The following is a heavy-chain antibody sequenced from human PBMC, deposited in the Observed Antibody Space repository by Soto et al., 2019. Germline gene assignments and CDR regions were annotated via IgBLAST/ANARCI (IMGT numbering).Heavy chain of an antibody. CDR1: GFTFSSYA. CDR3: AKAAPMTSSGWYIAP. Sequence: DVQLLESGGGLVQPGGSLRLSCAASGFTFSSYAMTWVRQAPGKGLEWVSGVSGSGGTTYYGDSVKGRFTISRDNSKNTLYLQMNSLRAEETAVYYCAKAAPMTSSGWYIAPWGQGTLVSVSS. J-gene: IGHJ5*02. CDR2: VSGSGGTT. V-gene: IGHV3-23*02. D-gene: IGHD6-19*01.